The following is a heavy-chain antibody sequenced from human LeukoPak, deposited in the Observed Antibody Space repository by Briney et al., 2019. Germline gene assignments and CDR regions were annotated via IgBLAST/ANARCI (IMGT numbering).Heavy chain of an antibody. J-gene: IGHJ6*03. D-gene: IGHD3-3*01. CDR2: IKQDGSEK. CDR3: ARAGPLNYDFWSEDYYYYMDV. V-gene: IGHV3-7*01. CDR1: GFSFSSYW. Sequence: GGSLRLSCAASGFSFSSYWMSWVRQAPGKGLEWVANIKQDGSEKYYVDSVKGRFTISRDNAKNTLYLQMNSLRAEDTAVYYCARAGPLNYDFWSEDYYYYMDVWGKGTTVTVSS.